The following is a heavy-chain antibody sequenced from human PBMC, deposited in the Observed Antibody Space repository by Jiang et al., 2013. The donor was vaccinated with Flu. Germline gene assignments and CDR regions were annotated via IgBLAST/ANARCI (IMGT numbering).Heavy chain of an antibody. CDR3: ARADLSSDTPMYDL. J-gene: IGHJ5*02. D-gene: IGHD5-18*01. Sequence: SINSGGYYWNWIRQPPGKGQEWIGYIYYSGSTYYHPSLKSRIMISLDASKTQFSLQLRSVTAADAGIYYCARADLSSDTPMYDLWGQGTLVTVSS. V-gene: IGHV4-31*02. CDR1: SINSGGYY. CDR2: IYYSGST.